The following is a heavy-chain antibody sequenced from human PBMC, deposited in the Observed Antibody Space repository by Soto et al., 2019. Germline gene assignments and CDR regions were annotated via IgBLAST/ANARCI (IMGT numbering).Heavy chain of an antibody. Sequence: ASVKVSCKASGYTFTSYYMHWVRQAPGQGLEWMGIINPSGGSTSYAQKFQGRVAMTRDTSTSAVYMELSSLRSEDTAVYYCARPYSSSSPYYYYGMDVWGQGTTVTVSS. V-gene: IGHV1-46*01. J-gene: IGHJ6*02. CDR3: ARPYSSSSPYYYYGMDV. D-gene: IGHD6-6*01. CDR2: INPSGGST. CDR1: GYTFTSYY.